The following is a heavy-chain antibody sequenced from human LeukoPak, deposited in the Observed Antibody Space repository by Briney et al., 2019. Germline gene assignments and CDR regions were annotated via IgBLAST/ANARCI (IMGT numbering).Heavy chain of an antibody. CDR3: AKDSPTYYYAMDV. Sequence: GGSLRLSCAASGFTFSNYAMHWVRQAPGKGLEWVAVIPFDGSNKHYADSVMGRFTISRDSSKNTLYLQMNSLRAEDTAVYYCAKDSPTYYYAMDVWGLGTTVTVSS. CDR2: IPFDGSNK. CDR1: GFTFSNYA. V-gene: IGHV3-30*18. J-gene: IGHJ6*02.